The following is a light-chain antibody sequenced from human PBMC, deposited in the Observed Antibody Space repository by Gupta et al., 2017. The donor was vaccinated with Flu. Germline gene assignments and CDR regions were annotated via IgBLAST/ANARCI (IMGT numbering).Light chain of an antibody. J-gene: IGKJ4*01. Sequence: GERATLSCRASQSVGSSLGWYQQEPGQSPRLLIFDASNRATGIPARFSGSGSGTDFTLTISSLEPEDFAVYYCQQRRTWPLSFGGGTKVEI. CDR3: QQRRTWPLS. V-gene: IGKV3-11*01. CDR1: QSVGSS. CDR2: DAS.